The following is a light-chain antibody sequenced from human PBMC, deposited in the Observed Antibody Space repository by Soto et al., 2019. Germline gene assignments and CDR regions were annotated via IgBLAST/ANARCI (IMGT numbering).Light chain of an antibody. CDR1: QSLLYSNGYNY. V-gene: IGKV2-28*01. J-gene: IGKJ2*01. CDR3: MQGLQSMYT. Sequence: DIVMTQSPLSLPVTPGEPASISCRSSQSLLYSNGYNYLDWYLQKPGQSPQLLIYLGSNRASGVPDRLSGSGSGTDFTLKISRVEAEDVGVYYCMQGLQSMYTFGQGTKLEIK. CDR2: LGS.